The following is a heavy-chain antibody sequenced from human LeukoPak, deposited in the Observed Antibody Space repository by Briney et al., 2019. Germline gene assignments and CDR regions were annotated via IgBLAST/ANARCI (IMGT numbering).Heavy chain of an antibody. Sequence: SETLSLTCTVSGGSISSSFYYWGWIRQPPGKGLEWIGSIYHSGSTYYNPSLKSRVTISVDTSKNQFSLKLSSVTAADTAVYYCASGSYGRSDYGGQGTLVTVSS. CDR2: IYHSGST. CDR1: GGSISSSFYY. CDR3: ASGSYGRSDY. J-gene: IGHJ4*02. V-gene: IGHV4-39*07. D-gene: IGHD5-18*01.